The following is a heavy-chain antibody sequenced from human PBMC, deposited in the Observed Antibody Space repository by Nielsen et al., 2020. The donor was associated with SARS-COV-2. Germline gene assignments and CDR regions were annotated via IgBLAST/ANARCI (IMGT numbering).Heavy chain of an antibody. J-gene: IGHJ6*02. V-gene: IGHV3-43D*03. D-gene: IGHD2-15*01. CDR3: AKALLLRDYYYYGMDV. CDR2: ISWDGGST. Sequence: GGSLRLSCAASGFTFDDYAMHWVRQAPGKGLEWVSLISWDGGSTYYADSVKGRFTISRDNSKNSLYLQMNSLRAEDTALYYCAKALLLRDYYYYGMDVWGQGTTVTVSS. CDR1: GFTFDDYA.